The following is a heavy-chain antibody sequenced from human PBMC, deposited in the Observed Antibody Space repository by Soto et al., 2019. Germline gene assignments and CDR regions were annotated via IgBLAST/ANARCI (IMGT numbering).Heavy chain of an antibody. J-gene: IGHJ4*02. CDR2: IYHSGSS. Sequence: SETLSLTCTVSGGSISSYYWSWIRQPPGKGLEWIGYIYHSGSSNYNPSLKSRVTILLDTSKNQLSLKLSSVTAADTAVYYCARYGSGSYYPTTFDYWGQGTLVTVSS. CDR3: ARYGSGSYYPTTFDY. D-gene: IGHD3-10*01. V-gene: IGHV4-59*12. CDR1: GGSISSYY.